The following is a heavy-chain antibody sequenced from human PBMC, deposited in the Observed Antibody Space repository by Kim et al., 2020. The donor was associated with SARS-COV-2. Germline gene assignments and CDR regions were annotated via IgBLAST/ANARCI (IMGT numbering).Heavy chain of an antibody. V-gene: IGHV3-21*01. J-gene: IGHJ6*03. CDR1: GFTFSSYS. Sequence: GGSLRLSCAASGFTFSSYSMNWVRQAPGKGLEWVSSISSSSSYIYYADSVKGRFTISRDNAKNSLYLQMNSLRAEDTAVYYCARADYHRALVEWFSSYYYMDVWGKGTTVTVSS. CDR3: ARADYHRALVEWFSSYYYMDV. D-gene: IGHD3-3*01. CDR2: ISSSSSYI.